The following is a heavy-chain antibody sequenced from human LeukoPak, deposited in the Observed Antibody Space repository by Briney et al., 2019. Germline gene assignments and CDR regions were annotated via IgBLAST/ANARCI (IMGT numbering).Heavy chain of an antibody. D-gene: IGHD3-16*02. CDR2: ISAYNGNT. Sequence: GASVKVSCKASGYTFTSYGISWVRQAPGQGLEWMGWISAYNGNTNYAQKLQGRVTMTTDTSPSTAYMELRSLRSDDTAVYYCARGDYVWGSYRPYYFDYWGQGTLVTVSS. CDR3: ARGDYVWGSYRPYYFDY. J-gene: IGHJ4*02. V-gene: IGHV1-18*01. CDR1: GYTFTSYG.